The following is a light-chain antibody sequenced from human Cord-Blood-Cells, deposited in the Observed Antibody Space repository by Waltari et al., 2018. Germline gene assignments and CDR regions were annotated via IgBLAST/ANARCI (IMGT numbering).Light chain of an antibody. V-gene: IGLV4-69*01. CDR1: RGHSSYA. Sequence: QLVLTQSPSASASLGASVKLTCTLSRGHSSYAIAWPPQKQEKGPRYLMKLNSDGSHSKGDGIPDRFSGSSSGAERYLTISSLQSEDEADYYCQTWGTGIQVFGGGTKLTVL. CDR3: QTWGTGIQV. J-gene: IGLJ3*02. CDR2: LNSDGSH.